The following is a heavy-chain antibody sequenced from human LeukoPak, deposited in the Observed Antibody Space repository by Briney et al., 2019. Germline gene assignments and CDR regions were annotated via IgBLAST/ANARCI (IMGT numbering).Heavy chain of an antibody. J-gene: IGHJ4*02. CDR1: GFTFSSYW. CDR3: QQWLDGAYYFDY. V-gene: IGHV3-74*01. CDR2: INSDGSTT. Sequence: GGSLRLSCAASGFTFSSYWMHWVRQAPGKGLVWVSRINSDGSTTTYADSVKGRFTISRDNAKNSLYLQMNSLRAEDTAVYARQQWLDGAYYFDYWGQGTLVTVSS. D-gene: IGHD6-19*01.